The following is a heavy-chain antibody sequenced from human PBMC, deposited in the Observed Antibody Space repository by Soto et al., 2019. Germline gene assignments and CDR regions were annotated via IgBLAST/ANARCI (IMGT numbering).Heavy chain of an antibody. CDR1: GFTFSSYM. D-gene: IGHD2-8*01. J-gene: IGHJ5*01. Sequence: PGGSLRLSCAGSGFTFSSYMMNWVRQAPGKGLEWVASISTGSSYIYYADALKGRFTISRDDAKTSVYLQMNSLRDEDTGVYYCVRDALMRLSWGHGPRVTVSS. CDR3: VRDALMRLS. CDR2: ISTGSSYI. V-gene: IGHV3-21*01.